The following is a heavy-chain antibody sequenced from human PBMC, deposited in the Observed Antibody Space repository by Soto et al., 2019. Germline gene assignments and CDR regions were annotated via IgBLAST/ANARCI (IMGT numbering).Heavy chain of an antibody. CDR3: ARGRASGSYYLLDY. Sequence: ASVKVSCKASGNTFTSYDINRVRQATGHGLEWMGWINPNSGNIGYAQKFQGRVTMTRDTAIRTAYMEVSRLRSDDTAVYYCARGRASGSYYLLDYWGQGTLVTSPQ. J-gene: IGHJ4*02. D-gene: IGHD3-10*01. CDR2: INPNSGNI. V-gene: IGHV1-8*01. CDR1: GNTFTSYD.